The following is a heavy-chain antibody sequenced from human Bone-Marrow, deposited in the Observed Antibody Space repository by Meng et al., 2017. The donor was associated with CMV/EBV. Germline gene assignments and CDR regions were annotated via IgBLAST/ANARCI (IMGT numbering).Heavy chain of an antibody. CDR3: ARVDVLMVYAQYYYYYGMDV. CDR1: GYTFTSYG. V-gene: IGHV1-18*01. CDR2: ISAYNGNT. Sequence: ASVKVSCKASGYTFTSYGISWVRQAPGQGLEWMGWISAYNGNTNYAQKLQGRVTMTTDTSTSTAYMELRSLRSDDTAVYYCARVDVLMVYAQYYYYYGMDVWGQGTTVTVSS. D-gene: IGHD2-8*01. J-gene: IGHJ6*02.